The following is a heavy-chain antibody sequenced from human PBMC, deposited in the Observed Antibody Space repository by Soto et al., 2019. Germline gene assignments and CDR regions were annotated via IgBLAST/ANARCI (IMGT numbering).Heavy chain of an antibody. CDR2: ISYDGSNK. CDR3: AKDRTELPPSSYYYYGMDV. Sequence: GGSLRLSCAASGFTFSSYGMHWVRQAQGKGLEWVAVISYDGSNKYYADSVKGRFTISRDNSKNTLYLQMNSLRAEDTAVYYCAKDRTELPPSSYYYYGMDVWGQGTTVTVSS. J-gene: IGHJ6*02. CDR1: GFTFSSYG. V-gene: IGHV3-30*18. D-gene: IGHD1-7*01.